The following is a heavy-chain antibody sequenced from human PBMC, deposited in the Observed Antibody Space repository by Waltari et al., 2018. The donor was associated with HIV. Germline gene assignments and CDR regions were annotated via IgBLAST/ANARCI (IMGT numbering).Heavy chain of an antibody. CDR3: ARVNKYYYDSGGYYQDEYFQL. J-gene: IGHJ1*01. Sequence: QVQLQESGPGLVKPSETLSLTCTVSGYSISSGSYWGSFRPPPGKALEWIGSISHSGSTSYTPSLKSRVTISVDTSKTQFSLKLTSVTAADTAVYYCARVNKYYYDSGGYYQDEYFQLWGQGTLVTVSS. CDR1: GYSISSGSY. V-gene: IGHV4-38-2*02. D-gene: IGHD3-22*01. CDR2: ISHSGST.